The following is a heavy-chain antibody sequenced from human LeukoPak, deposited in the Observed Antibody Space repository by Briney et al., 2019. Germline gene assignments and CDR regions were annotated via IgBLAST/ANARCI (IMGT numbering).Heavy chain of an antibody. CDR3: ARGDSGSFSQFDC. CDR1: GGSISSYY. CDR2: VYYSGST. D-gene: IGHD1-26*01. J-gene: IGHJ4*02. V-gene: IGHV4-59*01. Sequence: PSETLSLTCTVSGGSISSYYWSWIRQPPGKGLEWIGYVYYSGSTSYNPSLKSRVTISVDTSKNQFSLKLTSVTAADTAVYYCARGDSGSFSQFDCWGQGILVTVSS.